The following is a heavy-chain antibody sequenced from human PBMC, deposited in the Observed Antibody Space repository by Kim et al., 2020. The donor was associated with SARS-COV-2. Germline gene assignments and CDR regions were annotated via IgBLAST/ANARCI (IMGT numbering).Heavy chain of an antibody. V-gene: IGHV3-30*18. J-gene: IGHJ6*01. D-gene: IGHD6-6*01. CDR2: ISYDGSNK. CDR1: GFTFSSYG. Sequence: GGSLRLSCAASGFTFSSYGMHWVRQAPGKGLEWVAVISYDGSNKYYADSVKGRFTISRDNSKNTLYLQMNSLRAEDTAAYYCAKPEYSSSSWYYYGMDG. CDR3: AKPEYSSSSWYYYGMDG.